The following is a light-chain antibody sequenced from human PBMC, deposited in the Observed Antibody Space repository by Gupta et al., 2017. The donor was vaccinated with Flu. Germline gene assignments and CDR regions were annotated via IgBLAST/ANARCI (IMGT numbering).Light chain of an antibody. CDR3: SSYVSSSTRV. CDR2: EVG. V-gene: IGLV2-14*01. J-gene: IGLJ3*02. CDR1: SSDIGAYNY. Sequence: QSALTQPASVSGSPGQSISISCTGTSSDIGAYNYVSWYQQHPGKAPKLVIYEVGNRPSGVSNRFSGSKSGDTASLTISGLQAEDEADYYCSSYVSSSTRVFGGGTKVTVL.